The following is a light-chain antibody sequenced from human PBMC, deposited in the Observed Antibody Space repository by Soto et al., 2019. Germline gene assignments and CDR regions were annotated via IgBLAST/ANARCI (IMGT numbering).Light chain of an antibody. CDR2: KGT. Sequence: QSALAQPASVSGSPGQSVTISCTGTSSDVGAYNSVSWYQQHPDKAPQLMIYKGTQRPSGGSNRFSGSTSGNAASLTISGLQAGDEADYFCCSSAPESTYVFGTGTKGTVL. V-gene: IGLV2-23*01. CDR3: CSSAPESTYV. CDR1: SSDVGAYNS. J-gene: IGLJ1*01.